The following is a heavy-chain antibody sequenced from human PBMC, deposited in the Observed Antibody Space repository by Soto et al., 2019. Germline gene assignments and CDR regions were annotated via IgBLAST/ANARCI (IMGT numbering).Heavy chain of an antibody. CDR2: LDPTGRRT. V-gene: IGHV1-46*02. D-gene: IGHD2-15*01. CDR3: ARELQFPHQETGMDV. CDR1: GYTFENYY. J-gene: IGHJ6*02. Sequence: QVHLVQSGAEVKKPGASVKVSCKASGYTFENYYIHWVRQAPGQGFEWLGILDPTGRRTTYAQKFQDRVTMTRDTSTSTVYMELTSLRSNDTALYYCARELQFPHQETGMDVWGQGTTVTVSS.